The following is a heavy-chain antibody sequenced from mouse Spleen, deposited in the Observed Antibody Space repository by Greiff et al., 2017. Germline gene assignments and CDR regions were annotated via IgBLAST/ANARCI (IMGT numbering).Heavy chain of an antibody. J-gene: IGHJ3*01. D-gene: IGHD1-1*01. Sequence: QVQLQQPGAELVKPGASVKMSCKASGYTFTSYWITWVKQRPGQGLEWIGDIYPGSGSTNYNEKFKSKATLTVDTSSSTAYMQLSSLTSEDSAVYYCARSGGYYYDSFAYWGQGTLVTVSA. V-gene: IGHV1-55*01. CDR2: IYPGSGST. CDR1: GYTFTSYW. CDR3: ARSGGYYYDSFAY.